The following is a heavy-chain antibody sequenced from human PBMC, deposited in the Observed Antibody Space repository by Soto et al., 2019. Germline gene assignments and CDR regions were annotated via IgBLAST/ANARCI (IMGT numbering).Heavy chain of an antibody. D-gene: IGHD3-3*01. J-gene: IGHJ6*02. CDR1: GFTFSSYA. CDR3: AKGSDFWSGYYGPMDV. V-gene: IGHV3-23*01. Sequence: GGSLRLSCAASGFTFSSYAMSWVRQAPGKGLEWVSAISGSGGSTYYADSVKGRFTISRDNSKNTLYLQMNSLRAEDTAVYYCAKGSDFWSGYYGPMDVWGQGTTVTVSS. CDR2: ISGSGGST.